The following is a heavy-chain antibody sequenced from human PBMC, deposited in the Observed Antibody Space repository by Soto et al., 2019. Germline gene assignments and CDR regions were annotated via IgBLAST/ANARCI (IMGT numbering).Heavy chain of an antibody. CDR3: ASRLTVVGGMDV. Sequence: QLQLQESGSGLVKPSQTLSLTCAVSGGSISSGGYSWSWIRQPPGKGLEWIGYIYHSGSTYYNPSLKSRVTISVDRSKNQFSRKLSSVTAADTAVYYCASRLTVVGGMDVWGQGTTVTVSS. J-gene: IGHJ6*02. D-gene: IGHD2-15*01. V-gene: IGHV4-30-2*01. CDR1: GGSISSGGYS. CDR2: IYHSGST.